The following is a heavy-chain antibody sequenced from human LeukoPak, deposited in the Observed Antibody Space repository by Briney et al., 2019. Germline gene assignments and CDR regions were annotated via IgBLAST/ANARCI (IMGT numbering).Heavy chain of an antibody. V-gene: IGHV3-23*01. CDR3: AKDRLGRELLNFYYYYGMDV. CDR2: LRGNGET. CDR1: GFSFSNYA. D-gene: IGHD1-26*01. J-gene: IGHJ6*02. Sequence: GGSLRLSCAASGFSFSNYAMSWVRQAPARGPEWVSSLRGNGETFYADSVKGRFTISRDNSKNTLYLQMNSLRAEDTAVYYCAKDRLGRELLNFYYYYGMDVWGQGTTVTVSS.